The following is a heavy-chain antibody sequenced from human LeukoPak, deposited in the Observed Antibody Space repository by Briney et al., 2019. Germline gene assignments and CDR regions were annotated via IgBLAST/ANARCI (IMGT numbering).Heavy chain of an antibody. D-gene: IGHD2-2*01. Sequence: SDTLSLTGTDSGGSISSFCWSWIQQPPGKGLEWVGYIYYSGSTNYNPSLKSRVTISVDTSKNQFSLKLSSVTAADTAVYYCARAPLGYCSSTSCYWYYFDYWGQGTLVTVSS. V-gene: IGHV4-59*01. CDR2: IYYSGST. CDR1: GGSISSFC. CDR3: ARAPLGYCSSTSCYWYYFDY. J-gene: IGHJ4*02.